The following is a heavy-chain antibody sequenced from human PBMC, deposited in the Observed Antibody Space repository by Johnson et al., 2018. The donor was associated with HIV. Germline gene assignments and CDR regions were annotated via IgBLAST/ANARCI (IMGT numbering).Heavy chain of an antibody. Sequence: VQLMESGGGVVRPGGSLRLSCAASGFTFDDYGMSWVRQAPGKGLEWVGRIKSKTDGGTTDYAAPVKGRFTISRDNSKFPLYLQMNSLRAEGTAVYYCAKEANPYSSSGYGDAFDIWGQGTMVTVSS. D-gene: IGHD6-13*01. CDR2: IKSKTDGGTT. V-gene: IGHV3-15*01. J-gene: IGHJ3*02. CDR3: AKEANPYSSSGYGDAFDI. CDR1: GFTFDDYG.